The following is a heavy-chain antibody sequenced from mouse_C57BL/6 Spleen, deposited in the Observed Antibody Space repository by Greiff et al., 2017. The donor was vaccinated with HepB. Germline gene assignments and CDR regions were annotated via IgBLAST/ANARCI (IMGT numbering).Heavy chain of an antibody. V-gene: IGHV2-9-1*01. Sequence: VKLMESGPGLVAPSQSLSITCTVSGFSLTSYAISWVRQPPGKGLEWLGVIWTGGGTNYTSALKSRLSISKDNSKSQVFLKMNSLQTDDTARYYCARNPGSSGYYFDYWGHSTTLTVSS. D-gene: IGHD3-2*02. J-gene: IGHJ2*01. CDR1: GFSLTSYA. CDR2: IWTGGGT. CDR3: ARNPGSSGYYFDY.